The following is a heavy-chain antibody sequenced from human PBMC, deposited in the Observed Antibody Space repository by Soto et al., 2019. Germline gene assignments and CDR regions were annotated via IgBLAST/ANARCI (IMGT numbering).Heavy chain of an antibody. CDR1: GFTLRRYW. J-gene: IGHJ4*02. CDR2: INCDGSNT. D-gene: IGHD2-21*02. V-gene: IGHV3-74*01. Sequence: GGSLRLSCAASGFTLRRYWMHWVRQAPGKGLVWVSRINCDGSNTGYADSVKGRFTVSRDNAKNTLYLQMSSLRAEDTAIYYCARAYCGGHCYSGIDYWGQGTLVTVSS. CDR3: ARAYCGGHCYSGIDY.